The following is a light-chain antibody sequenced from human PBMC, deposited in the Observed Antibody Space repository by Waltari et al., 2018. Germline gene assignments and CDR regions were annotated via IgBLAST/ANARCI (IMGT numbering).Light chain of an antibody. CDR3: QQRSNWPPIT. J-gene: IGKJ5*01. CDR2: DAS. Sequence: EIVLTQSPATLSLSPGERATLSCRTSQSVSHYLAWYQQKPGQAPRLLIYDASNRATGIPARFSGSGSGTDFTLTISSLEPEDFAVYYCQQRSNWPPITFGHGTRLEIQ. CDR1: QSVSHY. V-gene: IGKV3-11*01.